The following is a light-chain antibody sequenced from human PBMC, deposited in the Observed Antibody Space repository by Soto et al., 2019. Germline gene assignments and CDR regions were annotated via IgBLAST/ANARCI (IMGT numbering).Light chain of an antibody. J-gene: IGKJ2*02. Sequence: EIVLTQSPATLSLSPGERATLSCRASQSVPSYLAWYQQKPGQAPRLLIYDISNRATGIPARFSGSGSGTDFTLTISSLEPEDSVIYYCHQRNSWPRSTFGQGTKLQIK. CDR3: HQRNSWPRST. V-gene: IGKV3-11*01. CDR1: QSVPSY. CDR2: DIS.